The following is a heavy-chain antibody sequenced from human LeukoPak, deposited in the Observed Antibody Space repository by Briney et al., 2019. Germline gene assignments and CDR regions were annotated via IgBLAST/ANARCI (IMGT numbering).Heavy chain of an antibody. Sequence: SGPTLVKPTQTLTLTCTFSEFSLTTNGVGVGWIRQPPGKALEGLALIYWDDEKRYSPSLRTRLTITKDTSKSQVVLTLTNMDPVDTATYYCAHLYFYNSGGYSRAFDYWGQGTLVTVSS. D-gene: IGHD3-22*01. J-gene: IGHJ4*02. CDR3: AHLYFYNSGGYSRAFDY. CDR1: EFSLTTNGVG. CDR2: IYWDDEK. V-gene: IGHV2-5*02.